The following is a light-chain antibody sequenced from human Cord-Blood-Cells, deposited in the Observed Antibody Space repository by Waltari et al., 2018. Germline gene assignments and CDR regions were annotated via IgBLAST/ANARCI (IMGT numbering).Light chain of an antibody. V-gene: IGLV3-9*01. CDR1: NIGGKN. CDR2: RDS. Sequence: SYELTQPLSVSVALGQTARITCGGNNIGGKNVHWYQQKPGQAPVLVIYRDSNRPSGIPERFSGSNSGNTATLTISRAQAGDEADYYCQVWDSSTADWVFGGGTKLTVL. J-gene: IGLJ3*02. CDR3: QVWDSSTADWV.